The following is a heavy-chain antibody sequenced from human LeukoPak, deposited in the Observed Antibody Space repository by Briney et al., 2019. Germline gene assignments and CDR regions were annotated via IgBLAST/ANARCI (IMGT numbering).Heavy chain of an antibody. D-gene: IGHD5-12*01. CDR2: INHSGST. Sequence: SETLSLTCAVYGGSFSGYYWSWIRQPPGKGLEWIGEINHSGSTNYNPSLKSRVTISVDTSKNQFSLKLSSVTAADTAVYYCARLRGYSGYDRDYWGQGTLVTVSS. J-gene: IGHJ4*02. CDR1: GGSFSGYY. CDR3: ARLRGYSGYDRDY. V-gene: IGHV4-34*01.